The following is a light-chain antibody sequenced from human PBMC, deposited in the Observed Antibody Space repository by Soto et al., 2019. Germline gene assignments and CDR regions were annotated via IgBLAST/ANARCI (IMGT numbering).Light chain of an antibody. V-gene: IGLV2-14*01. J-gene: IGLJ1*01. CDR3: SSYTSSSTRCV. CDR1: SSDVGGYNY. Sequence: QSVLTQPASVSGSPGQSITISCTGTSSDVGGYNYASWYQQHPGKAPKLMIYDVSNRPSGVSNRFSGSKSGNTASLTISGLQAEDEADYYCSSYTSSSTRCVFGTGTKVTVL. CDR2: DVS.